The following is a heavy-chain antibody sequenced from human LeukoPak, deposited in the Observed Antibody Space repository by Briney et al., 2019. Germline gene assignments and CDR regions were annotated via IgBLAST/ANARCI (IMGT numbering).Heavy chain of an antibody. V-gene: IGHV3-49*04. D-gene: IGHD3-22*01. CDR2: IRSKGNGGTT. J-gene: IGHJ5*02. CDR3: THDSSGYAYAYDL. CDR1: GFTFGDYT. Sequence: GRSLRLSCTTSGFTFGDYTLTWVRQAPGKGLEWVGFIRSKGNGGTTEYAASVKGRFAISRDDSRSIAYLQMNSLTTEDTAVYYCTHDSSGYAYAYDLWGQGTLVTVSS.